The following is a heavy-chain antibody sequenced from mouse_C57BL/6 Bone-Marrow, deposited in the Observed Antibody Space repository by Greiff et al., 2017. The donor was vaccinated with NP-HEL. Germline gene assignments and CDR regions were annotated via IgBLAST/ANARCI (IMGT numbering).Heavy chain of an antibody. D-gene: IGHD1-1*01. Sequence: VKLQESGPGLVQPSQSLSITCTVSGFSLTSYGVHWVRQSPGKGLEWLGVIWSGGSTDYNAAFISRLSISKDNSKSQVFFKMNSLQADDTAIYYCARNPYYGSSVYFDVWGTGTTVTVSS. V-gene: IGHV2-2*01. J-gene: IGHJ1*03. CDR2: IWSGGST. CDR1: GFSLTSYG. CDR3: ARNPYYGSSVYFDV.